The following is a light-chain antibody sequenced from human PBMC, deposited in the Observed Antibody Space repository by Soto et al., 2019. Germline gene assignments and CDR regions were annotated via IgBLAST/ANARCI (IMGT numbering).Light chain of an antibody. CDR2: EVS. CDR3: SSHNPIGTLQI. Sequence: QSALTQPASVSGSPGQSITISCTGTSSDVGGYDYVSWYQQHPGRAPKLVIYEVSTRPSGVSNRFSGSKSGNTASLTISGLQAEDEADYYCSSHNPIGTLQIFGPGTKVTVL. CDR1: SSDVGGYDY. J-gene: IGLJ1*01. V-gene: IGLV2-14*01.